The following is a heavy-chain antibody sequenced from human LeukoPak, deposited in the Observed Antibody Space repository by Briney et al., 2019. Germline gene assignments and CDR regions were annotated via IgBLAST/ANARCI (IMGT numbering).Heavy chain of an antibody. D-gene: IGHD6-19*01. V-gene: IGHV4-59*08. J-gene: IGHJ3*01. CDR1: GGSISSYY. CDR3: AGGGWSFDAFDF. CDR2: IYYSGST. Sequence: SETLSLTCTVSGGSISSYYWSWIRQPPGKGLEWIGYIYYSGSTNYSPSLKSRVTISVDTSKNRFSLRLSSLTAADTAVYFCAGGGWSFDAFDFWGQGTMVTVSS.